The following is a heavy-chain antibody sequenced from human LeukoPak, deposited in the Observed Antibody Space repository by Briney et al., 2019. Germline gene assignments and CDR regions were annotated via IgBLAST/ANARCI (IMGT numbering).Heavy chain of an antibody. V-gene: IGHV1-2*02. CDR2: INPNRGGT. D-gene: IGHD3-9*01. J-gene: IGHJ6*02. Sequence: ASVKVSCKASGYTFTGYYMHWVRQAPGQGLEWRGWINPNRGGTNYAQKFQGRVTMTRDTSISTAYMELSRLRSDDTGVYYCAREMVLRYLGGMDVWGQGTTVTVSS. CDR1: GYTFTGYY. CDR3: AREMVLRYLGGMDV.